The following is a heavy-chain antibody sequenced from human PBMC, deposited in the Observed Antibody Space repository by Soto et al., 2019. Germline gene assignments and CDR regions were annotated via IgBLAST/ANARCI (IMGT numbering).Heavy chain of an antibody. CDR3: ARRSSTYLNEVIYDP. CDR2: IKTDSGDT. J-gene: IGHJ5*02. V-gene: IGHV1-2*02. CDR1: QYTFTSYD. D-gene: IGHD2-2*01. Sequence: ASVKVSCKASQYTFTSYDIFWVRQSPGRGLEWMGWIKTDSGDTHYAQNFQGRVTMTRDTSISIAYMGLNNLISDDTAVYYCARRSSTYLNEVIYDPWGQGTLVTVSS.